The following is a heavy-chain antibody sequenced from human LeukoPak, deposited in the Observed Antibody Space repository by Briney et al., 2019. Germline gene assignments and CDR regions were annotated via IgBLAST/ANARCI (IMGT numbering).Heavy chain of an antibody. CDR1: GDSISNSDYY. J-gene: IGHJ4*02. V-gene: IGHV4-39*07. Sequence: PSETLSLTCTVSGDSISNSDYYWGWIRQPPGKGLEWIALINYSGRTFYNPSLRSRVTISVDMSKNQFSLNLNSVTAADTAVYYCATQTNYGDRILDYWGQGTLVTVSS. CDR2: INYSGRT. CDR3: ATQTNYGDRILDY. D-gene: IGHD4-17*01.